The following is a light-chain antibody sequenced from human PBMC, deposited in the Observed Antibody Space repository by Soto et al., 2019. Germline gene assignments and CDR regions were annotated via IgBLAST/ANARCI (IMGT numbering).Light chain of an antibody. J-gene: IGKJ2*01. CDR1: QGIISD. Sequence: DIQFTQSPSFLSASGGDRVTITCRASQGIISDLAWYRQKPGKAPEVLIYPASTLQSGVPSRFSGTGSGTELTLTVSSLQPEDFATYYCQQVNRYPRTFGQGTKV. V-gene: IGKV1-9*01. CDR3: QQVNRYPRT. CDR2: PAS.